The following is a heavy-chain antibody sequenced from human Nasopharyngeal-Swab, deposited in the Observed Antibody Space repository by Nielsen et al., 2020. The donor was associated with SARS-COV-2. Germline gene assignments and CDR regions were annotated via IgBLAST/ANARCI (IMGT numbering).Heavy chain of an antibody. D-gene: IGHD2-15*01. Sequence: ASVKVSCKASGYTFTDYGISWVRQAPGQGLEWMGWLSAYNGNTNYAQRVQGRVTMTTDTSTSTAYMELMSLRSDDTAVYYCARERRGGYHDAFDIWGQGTMVTVSS. CDR1: GYTFTDYG. J-gene: IGHJ3*02. V-gene: IGHV1-18*01. CDR2: LSAYNGNT. CDR3: ARERRGGYHDAFDI.